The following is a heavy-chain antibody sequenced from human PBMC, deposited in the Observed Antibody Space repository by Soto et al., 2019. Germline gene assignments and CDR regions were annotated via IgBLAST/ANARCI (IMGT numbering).Heavy chain of an antibody. CDR2: IKSKTDGGTT. CDR3: TTGRVATNNGY. Sequence: EVQLVESGGGLVKPGGSLRHSCAASGFTFSKAWMSWVRQAPGKGLEWVGRIKSKTDGGTTDYAAPVKGRFTISRDDSKNTLYLQMISLKTEDTAVYYCTTGRVATNNGYWGQGTLVTVSS. CDR1: GFTFSKAW. D-gene: IGHD5-12*01. V-gene: IGHV3-15*01. J-gene: IGHJ4*02.